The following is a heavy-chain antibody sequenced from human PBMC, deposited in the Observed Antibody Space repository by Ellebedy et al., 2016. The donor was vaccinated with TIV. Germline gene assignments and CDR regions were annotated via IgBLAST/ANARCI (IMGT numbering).Heavy chain of an antibody. CDR3: ARGMVVVVAARPLYYFDY. CDR2: INHSGST. V-gene: IGHV4-34*01. Sequence: SETLSLXXAVYGGSFRGYYWSWIRQPPGKGLEWIGEINHSGSTNYNPSLKSRVTISVDTSKNQFSLKLSSVTAADTAVYYCARGMVVVVAARPLYYFDYWGQGTLVTVSS. CDR1: GGSFRGYY. J-gene: IGHJ4*02. D-gene: IGHD2-15*01.